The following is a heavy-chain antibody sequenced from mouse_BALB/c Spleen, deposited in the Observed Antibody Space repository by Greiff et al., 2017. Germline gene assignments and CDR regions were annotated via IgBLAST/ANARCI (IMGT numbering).Heavy chain of an antibody. Sequence: DVKLVESGGGLVKPGGSLKLSCAASGFAFSSYDMSWVRQTPEKRLEWVAYISSGGGSTYYPDTVKGRFTISRDNAKNTLYLQMSSLKSEDTAMYYCARNYAYAMDYWGQGTSVTVSS. CDR2: ISSGGGST. D-gene: IGHD1-1*01. CDR1: GFAFSSYD. V-gene: IGHV5-12-1*01. CDR3: ARNYAYAMDY. J-gene: IGHJ4*01.